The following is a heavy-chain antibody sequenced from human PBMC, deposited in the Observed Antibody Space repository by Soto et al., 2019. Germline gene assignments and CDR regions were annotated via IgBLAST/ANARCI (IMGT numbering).Heavy chain of an antibody. V-gene: IGHV3-30*18. D-gene: IGHD6-13*01. Sequence: QVQLVESGGGVVQPGRSLRLSCAASGFTFSSYGMHWVRQAPGKGLEWVAGISYDGSNKYYADSVKGRFTISRDNSKNTLYLQMNRLRAEDTAVYYCAKELRDSSSWYYYGMDVWGQGTTVTVSS. CDR2: ISYDGSNK. CDR3: AKELRDSSSWYYYGMDV. J-gene: IGHJ6*02. CDR1: GFTFSSYG.